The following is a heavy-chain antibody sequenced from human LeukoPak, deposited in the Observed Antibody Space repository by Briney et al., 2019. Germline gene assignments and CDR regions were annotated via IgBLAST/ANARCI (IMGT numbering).Heavy chain of an antibody. J-gene: IGHJ4*02. D-gene: IGHD3-22*01. V-gene: IGHV3-9*01. Sequence: GRSLRLSCAASGFTFDDYAMHWVRQAPGKGLEWGSGISWNSGSIGYADSVKGRFTISRDNAKNSLYLQMNSLRAEDTALYYCAKGQYYYDSSGYYYGYWGQGTLVAVSS. CDR3: AKGQYYYDSSGYYYGY. CDR2: ISWNSGSI. CDR1: GFTFDDYA.